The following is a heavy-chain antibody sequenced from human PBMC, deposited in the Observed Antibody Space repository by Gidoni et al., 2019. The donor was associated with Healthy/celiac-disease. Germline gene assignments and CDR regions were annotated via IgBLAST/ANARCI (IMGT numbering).Heavy chain of an antibody. D-gene: IGHD2-2*01. V-gene: IGHV3-23*01. CDR2: ISGSGGST. Sequence: EVQLLESGGGLVQPGGSLRLSCAASGFTFSSYAMSWVRQAPGKGLEWVSAISGSGGSTYYADSVKGLFTISRDNSKNTLYLQMNSLRAEDTAVYYCAKDLGCSTTSCPRAAFDIWGQGTMVTVSS. CDR1: GFTFSSYA. CDR3: AKDLGCSTTSCPRAAFDI. J-gene: IGHJ3*02.